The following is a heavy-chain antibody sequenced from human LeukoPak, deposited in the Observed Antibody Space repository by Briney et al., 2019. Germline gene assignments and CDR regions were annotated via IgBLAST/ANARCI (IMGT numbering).Heavy chain of an antibody. CDR3: AKDRQWLVPEYFQH. J-gene: IGHJ1*01. CDR1: GFTFNNYA. D-gene: IGHD6-19*01. Sequence: GGSLRLSCAASGFTFNNYAMNWVRQAPGKGLEWVSAISGSGGSTYYADSVKGRFTISRDNSKNTLYLQMNSLRAEDTAVYYCAKDRQWLVPEYFQHWGQGTLVTVSS. V-gene: IGHV3-23*01. CDR2: ISGSGGST.